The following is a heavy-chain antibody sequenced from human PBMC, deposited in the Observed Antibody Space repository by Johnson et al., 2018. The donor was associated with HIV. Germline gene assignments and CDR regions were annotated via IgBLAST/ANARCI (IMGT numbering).Heavy chain of an antibody. Sequence: VQLVESGGGLVQPGGSLRLSCAVSGFTFSSYDMHWVRQGTGKGLEWVSDIGTAGDTYYPGSVKGRFTISRENAKKSLYLQMNSLRAEDTALYYCARVTGFTILTVNKGNSNDAFDMWGQGTMVTV. CDR2: IGTAGDT. CDR3: ARVTGFTILTVNKGNSNDAFDM. CDR1: GFTFSSYD. V-gene: IGHV3-13*01. D-gene: IGHD3-9*01. J-gene: IGHJ3*02.